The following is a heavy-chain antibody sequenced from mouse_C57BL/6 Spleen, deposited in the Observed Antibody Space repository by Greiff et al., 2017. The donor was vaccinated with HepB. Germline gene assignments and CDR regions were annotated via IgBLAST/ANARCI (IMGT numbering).Heavy chain of an antibody. CDR2: INPSSGYT. CDR3: ARFYYDYEDFDY. CDR1: GYTFTSYT. V-gene: IGHV1-4*01. Sequence: QVQLQQSGAELARPGASVKMSCKASGYTFTSYTMHLVKQRPGQGLEWIGYINPSSGYTKYNQKFKDKATLTADKSSSTAYMQLSSLTSEDSAVYYCARFYYDYEDFDYWGQGTTLTVSS. J-gene: IGHJ2*01. D-gene: IGHD2-4*01.